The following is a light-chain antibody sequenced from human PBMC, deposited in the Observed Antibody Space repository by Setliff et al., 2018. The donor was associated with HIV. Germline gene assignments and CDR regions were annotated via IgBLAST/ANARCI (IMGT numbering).Light chain of an antibody. CDR1: QSVSTY. Sequence: EIVLTQSPVTLSLSVGESATLSCRASQSVSTYLAWYEQKPGRPPRLLIYDASVRATGIPARLSGRGSGTDFTLTISTLEPDDGAVYFCQSRTNWGGTVGGGTKVDIK. V-gene: IGKV3-11*01. CDR2: DAS. J-gene: IGKJ4*01. CDR3: QSRTNWGGT.